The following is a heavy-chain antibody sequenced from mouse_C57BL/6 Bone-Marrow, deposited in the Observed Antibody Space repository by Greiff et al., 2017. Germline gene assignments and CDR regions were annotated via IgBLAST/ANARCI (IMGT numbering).Heavy chain of an antibody. Sequence: QVQLQQPGAELVRPGSSVKLSCKASGYTFTSYWMHWVKQRPIQGLEWIGNIDPSDSETHYNQKFKDKATLTVDKSSSTAYMQLSSLTSEDSAVYYCAREDYSTFGGFAYWGKGTLVTVSA. CDR3: AREDYSTFGGFAY. J-gene: IGHJ3*01. D-gene: IGHD2-5*01. CDR2: IDPSDSET. V-gene: IGHV1-52*01. CDR1: GYTFTSYW.